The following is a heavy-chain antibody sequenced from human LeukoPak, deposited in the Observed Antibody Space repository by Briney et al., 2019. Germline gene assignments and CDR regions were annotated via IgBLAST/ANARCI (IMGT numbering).Heavy chain of an antibody. D-gene: IGHD2-15*01. J-gene: IGHJ3*02. V-gene: IGHV1-8*01. CDR3: AREAIVESKDAFDI. CDR2: MNPDSDDT. Sequence: ASVKVSCKASGYIFSSYDINWVRQATGQGLEWVGWMNPDSDDTGYAQKFRGRVTMTRNTSINTAYMELSSLRSEDTAVYYCAREAIVESKDAFDIWGQGTTVIVSP. CDR1: GYIFSSYD.